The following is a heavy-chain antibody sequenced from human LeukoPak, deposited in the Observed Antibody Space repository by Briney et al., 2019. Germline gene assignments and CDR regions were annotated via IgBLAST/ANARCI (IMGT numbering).Heavy chain of an antibody. CDR1: GYSFSYYY. CDR2: TNPHSGVT. D-gene: IGHD3-16*01. CDR3: ARGGINNYFDT. J-gene: IGHJ5*02. V-gene: IGHV1-2*02. Sequence: ASVKVSCKASGYSFSYYYIHWVRQAPGQGLEWVGWTNPHSGVTKYAQKLQGRVTVTGDTSINTAYMELRSLRSDDTAVYSCARGGINNYFDTWGQGTLVTVSS.